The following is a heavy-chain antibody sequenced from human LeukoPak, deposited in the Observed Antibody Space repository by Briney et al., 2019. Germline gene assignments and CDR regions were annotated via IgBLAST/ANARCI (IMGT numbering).Heavy chain of an antibody. CDR3: ARASLTYSSSWYVGAFDI. J-gene: IGHJ3*02. V-gene: IGHV3-7*01. D-gene: IGHD6-13*01. CDR2: IKQDGSEK. Sequence: GGSLRLSCAASGFTFSSYWMSWVRQAPGKGLEWVVNIKQDGSEKYYVDSVKGRFTISRDNAKNSLYLQMNSLRAEDTAVYYCARASLTYSSSWYVGAFDIWGQGTMVTVSS. CDR1: GFTFSSYW.